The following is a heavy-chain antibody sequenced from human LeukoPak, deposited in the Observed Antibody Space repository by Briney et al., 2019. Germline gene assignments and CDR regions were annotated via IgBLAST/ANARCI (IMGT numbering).Heavy chain of an antibody. V-gene: IGHV1-69*05. CDR3: ARSPPDILTGYYNHYFDY. J-gene: IGHJ4*02. CDR1: GGTFSSYA. CDR2: VIPIFGTA. D-gene: IGHD3-9*01. Sequence: ASVKVSCKASGGTFSSYAISWVRQAPGQGLEWMGGVIPIFGTANYAQKFQGRVTITTDESTSTAYMELSSLRSEDTAVYYRARSPPDILTGYYNHYFDYWGQGTLVTVSS.